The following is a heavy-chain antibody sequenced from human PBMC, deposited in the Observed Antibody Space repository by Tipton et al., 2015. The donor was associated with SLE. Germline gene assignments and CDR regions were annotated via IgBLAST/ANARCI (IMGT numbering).Heavy chain of an antibody. CDR2: INSDGSSS. V-gene: IGHV3-74*01. CDR1: GLTFSNYW. CDR3: ARDRALDDAFDI. J-gene: IGHJ3*02. D-gene: IGHD3-9*01. Sequence: SLRLSCAASGLTFSNYWMHWVRQVPGKGLVWISRINSDGSSSRYADSVKGRFTISRDNAKSTLYLQLSSLRAEDTAVYYCARDRALDDAFDIWGQGTMVTVSS.